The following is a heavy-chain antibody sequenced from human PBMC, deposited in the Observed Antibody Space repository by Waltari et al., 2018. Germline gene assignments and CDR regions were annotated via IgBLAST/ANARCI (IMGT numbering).Heavy chain of an antibody. J-gene: IGHJ4*02. Sequence: EVQLVESGGGLVQPGGSLRLSCAASGFTFSRHWMDWVRQGPGKGLVWVSRISSDGSATNYADSVKGRFTISRDNAKNTLYLQMNSLRVDDSAVYYCARGISTSWWGQGTLVTVSS. CDR2: ISSDGSAT. CDR1: GFTFSRHW. CDR3: ARGISTSW. V-gene: IGHV3-74*01.